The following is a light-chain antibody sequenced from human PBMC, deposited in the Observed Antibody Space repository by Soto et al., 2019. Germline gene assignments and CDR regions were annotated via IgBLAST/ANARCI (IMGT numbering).Light chain of an antibody. V-gene: IGKV3-20*01. CDR2: GAS. Sequence: EIVLTQSPGTLSLSPGERATLSCRASQSVSSSSLAWYQQKPGQAPRLLIYGASSRATGIPDRFSGSGSGTDFTLTISRLEPEDFAVYYCQQYDSCPVTFGQGTKLEIK. CDR3: QQYDSCPVT. J-gene: IGKJ2*01. CDR1: QSVSSSS.